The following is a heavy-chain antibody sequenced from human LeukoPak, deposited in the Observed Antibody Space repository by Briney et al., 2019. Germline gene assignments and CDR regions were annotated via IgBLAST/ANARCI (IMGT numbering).Heavy chain of an antibody. CDR1: GFTFSSYD. J-gene: IGHJ5*02. Sequence: PGGALRLSCAASGFTFSSYDMTWFRKAPGRGLEWVSSIRPSGDNTYYGDSVKGRFTISRDNSKNTVYLQMNNMRVDDTAVYYCARVAGWHWFDPWGQGTLVTVSS. V-gene: IGHV3-23*01. CDR3: ARVAGWHWFDP. D-gene: IGHD6-19*01. CDR2: IRPSGDNT.